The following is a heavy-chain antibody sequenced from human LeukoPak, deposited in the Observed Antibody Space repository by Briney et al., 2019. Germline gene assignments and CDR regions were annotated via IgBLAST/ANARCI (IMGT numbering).Heavy chain of an antibody. J-gene: IGHJ4*02. CDR1: GGTFSSYA. CDR3: ARAEMTTVTTDFDY. CDR2: IIPIFGTA. V-gene: IGHV1-69*05. Sequence: ASVKVSCKASGGTFSSYAISWVRQAPGQGLEWMGGIIPIFGTANYAQKLQGRVTMTTDTSTSTAYMELRSLRSDDTAVYYCARAEMTTVTTDFDYWGQGTLVTVSS. D-gene: IGHD4-17*01.